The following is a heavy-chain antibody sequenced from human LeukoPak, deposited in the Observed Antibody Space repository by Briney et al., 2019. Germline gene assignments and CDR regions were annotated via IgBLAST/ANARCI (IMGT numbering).Heavy chain of an antibody. D-gene: IGHD3-9*01. J-gene: IGHJ5*02. CDR1: GYTFTSYY. CDR2: INPSGGST. Sequence: ASVKVSCKASGYTFTSYYMHWVRQASGQGLEWMGIINPSGGSTSYAQKFQGRVTMTRDMSTSTVYMELSSLRSEDTAVYYCARSYYDILTGYYNWFDPWGQGTLVTVSS. V-gene: IGHV1-46*01. CDR3: ARSYYDILTGYYNWFDP.